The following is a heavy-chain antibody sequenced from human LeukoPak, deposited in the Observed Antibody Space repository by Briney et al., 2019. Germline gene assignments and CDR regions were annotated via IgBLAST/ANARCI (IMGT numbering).Heavy chain of an antibody. J-gene: IGHJ4*02. CDR1: GGSISSYY. Sequence: SETLSLTCTVSGGSISSYYWSWIRQPPGKGLEWIGYIYYSGSTNYNPSLKSRVTISVDTSKNQFSLKLSSVTAADTAVYYCASSPGGGSGWYLFDYWGQGTLVTVSS. V-gene: IGHV4-59*01. CDR2: IYYSGST. CDR3: ASSPGGGSGWYLFDY. D-gene: IGHD6-19*01.